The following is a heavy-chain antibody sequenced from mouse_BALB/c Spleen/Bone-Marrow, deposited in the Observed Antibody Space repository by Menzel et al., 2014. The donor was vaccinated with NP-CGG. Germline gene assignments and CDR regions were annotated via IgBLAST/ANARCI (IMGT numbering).Heavy chain of an antibody. D-gene: IGHD1-1*01. V-gene: IGHV5-12-1*01. CDR3: ARPLYYYGSSPFYAMDY. CDR2: ISSGGGST. CDR1: GFAFSSYD. J-gene: IGHJ4*01. Sequence: DVKLVESGGSLVKPGGSLKLSCAASGFAFSSYDMSWVRQTPEKRLEWVAYISSGGGSTYYPDTVKGRFTISRDNAKNTLYLQMSSLKSEDTAMYYCARPLYYYGSSPFYAMDYWGQGTSVTVSS.